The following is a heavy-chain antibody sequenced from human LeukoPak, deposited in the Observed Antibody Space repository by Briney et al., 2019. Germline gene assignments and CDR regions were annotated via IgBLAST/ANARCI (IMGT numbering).Heavy chain of an antibody. D-gene: IGHD1-26*01. J-gene: IGHJ3*02. V-gene: IGHV3-23*01. CDR3: AKDHIVFNSGNYYLGTFDI. CDR2: MSSRWGK. CDR1: GFTFSSYA. Sequence: PGGSLRLSCAASGFTFSSYAMSWVRQAPGEGPEWVSSMSSRWGKYYGDSVKGRFTIYRDNSKNTLYLQMNRLRAEDTAVYSCAKDHIVFNSGNYYLGTFDIWGQGKMVLVSS.